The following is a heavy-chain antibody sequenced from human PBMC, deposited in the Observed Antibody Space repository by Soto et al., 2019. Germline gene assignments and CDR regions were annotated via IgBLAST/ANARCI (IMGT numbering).Heavy chain of an antibody. CDR2: IIPIFGTA. Sequence: SVKVSCKASGGTFSSYAISWVRQAPGQGLEWMGGIIPIFGTANYAQKFQGRVTITADESTSAAYMELSSLRSEDTAVYYCARGVAEMATTNAYYFDYWAQGTLVTVSS. J-gene: IGHJ4*02. D-gene: IGHD5-12*01. V-gene: IGHV1-69*13. CDR3: ARGVAEMATTNAYYFDY. CDR1: GGTFSSYA.